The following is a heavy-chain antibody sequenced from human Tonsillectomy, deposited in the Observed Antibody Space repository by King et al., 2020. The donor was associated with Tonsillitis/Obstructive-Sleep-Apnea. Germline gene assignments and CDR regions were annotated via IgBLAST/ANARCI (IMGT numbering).Heavy chain of an antibody. V-gene: IGHV1-24*01. Sequence: GQLVQSGAEVKKPGASVKVSCKVSGYTLTELSMHWVRQAPGKGREWMGGFVPEVGETIYAQKFQGRVTMTEDNSTDTAYMELSSLGSEDTAVYYCACRYYDFWSGYPYYYYYYMDVWGKGTTVTVSS. CDR3: ACRYYDFWSGYPYYYYYYMDV. D-gene: IGHD3-3*01. CDR1: GYTLTELS. CDR2: FVPEVGET. J-gene: IGHJ6*03.